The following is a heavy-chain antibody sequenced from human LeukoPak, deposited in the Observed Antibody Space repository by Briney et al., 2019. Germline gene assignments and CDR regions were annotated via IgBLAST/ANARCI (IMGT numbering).Heavy chain of an antibody. CDR1: GFTFSNYE. CDR3: VRDRGISFYFDY. J-gene: IGHJ4*02. Sequence: QPGGSLRLSCAASGFTFSNYEMNWVRQAPGKGLEWVSYISSSGNTIYYADSVKGRFTVSRDNAKNSLDLQMNSLRADDTAVYYCVRDRGISFYFDYWGQGTLVTVSS. CDR2: ISSSGNTI. V-gene: IGHV3-48*03. D-gene: IGHD3-16*02.